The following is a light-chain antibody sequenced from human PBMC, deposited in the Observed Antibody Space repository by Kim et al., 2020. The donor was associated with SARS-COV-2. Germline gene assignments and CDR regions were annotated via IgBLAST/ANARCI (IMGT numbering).Light chain of an antibody. Sequence: DIVMTQSPLSLPVTPGEPASIYCRSSQSLLHSNGYSYLDWYLQKPGQSPQLLIYLGSNRASGVTDRFSGSGSGTDFTLKISRVEAEDVGVYYCMQDLQTPPTFGGGTNVDIK. CDR1: QSLLHSNGYSY. J-gene: IGKJ4*01. CDR3: MQDLQTPPT. CDR2: LGS. V-gene: IGKV2-28*01.